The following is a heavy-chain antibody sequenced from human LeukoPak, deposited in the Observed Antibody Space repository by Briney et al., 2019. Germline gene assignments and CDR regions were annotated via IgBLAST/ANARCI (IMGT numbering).Heavy chain of an antibody. CDR3: AKAYCGGDCYLFDY. V-gene: IGHV3-20*04. Sequence: AGGSLRLPCAASGFTFDDYGMSWVRQAPGKGLEWVSGINWNGGSTGYADSVKGRFTISRDNAKNSLYLQMNSLRAEDPALYYCAKAYCGGDCYLFDYWGQGTLVTVSS. D-gene: IGHD2-21*02. CDR2: INWNGGST. J-gene: IGHJ4*02. CDR1: GFTFDDYG.